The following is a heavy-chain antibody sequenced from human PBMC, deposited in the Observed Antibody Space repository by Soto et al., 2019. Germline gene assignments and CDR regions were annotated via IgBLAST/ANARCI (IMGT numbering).Heavy chain of an antibody. V-gene: IGHV1-58*01. Sequence: SVKVSCKASGFTFTSSAVQWVRQARGQRLEWIGWIVVGSGNTNYAQKFQERVTITRDMSTSTAYMELSSLRSEDTAVYYCAASGDSSSWRRNDYYYYGMDVWGQGTTVTVSS. CDR1: GFTFTSSA. J-gene: IGHJ6*02. CDR2: IVVGSGNT. D-gene: IGHD6-13*01. CDR3: AASGDSSSWRRNDYYYYGMDV.